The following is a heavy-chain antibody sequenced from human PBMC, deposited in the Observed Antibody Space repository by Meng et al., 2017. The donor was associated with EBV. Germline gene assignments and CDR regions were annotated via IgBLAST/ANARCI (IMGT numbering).Heavy chain of an antibody. CDR1: GYTFTSYY. J-gene: IGHJ4*02. V-gene: IGHV1-46*01. CDR2: IIPAGGNT. Sequence: VQLVQAGAEVKKPGASVKVSCKASGYTFTSYYLHWVRQAPGQGLEWMGIIIPAGGNTNYAQKFRGRFTMTRDTSTSTVYMDLSILTSEDTAVYDCVRELVGGTFDYWGQGTLVTVSS. CDR3: VRELVGGTFDY. D-gene: IGHD1/OR15-1a*01.